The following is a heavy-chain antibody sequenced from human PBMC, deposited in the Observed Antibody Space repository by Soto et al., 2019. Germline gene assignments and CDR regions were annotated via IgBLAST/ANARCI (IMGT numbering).Heavy chain of an antibody. CDR3: ARGVPHNIVVVIAFPDY. J-gene: IGHJ4*02. CDR2: ISGYNANT. Sequence: QIQLVQSGAEVKKPGASVKVTCKASGYTFTNFGITWVRQAPGQGLEWMGWISGYNANTKYARNFQRRITLTADTFTNTAYMELRSLRSDDTAVYYCARGVPHNIVVVIAFPDYWGQGTLVTVSS. V-gene: IGHV1-18*01. CDR1: GYTFTNFG. D-gene: IGHD2-21*01.